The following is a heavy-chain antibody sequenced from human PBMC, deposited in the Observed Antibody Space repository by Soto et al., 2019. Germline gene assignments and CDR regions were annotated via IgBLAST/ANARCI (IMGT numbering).Heavy chain of an antibody. CDR2: LYSGGXX. CDR3: XXXRPGDEGDAFDI. D-gene: IGHD3-10*01. J-gene: IGHJ3*02. CDR1: GLIVSTNY. V-gene: IGHV3-53*02. Sequence: EVQLVETGGGLIQPGGSLRLSCAASGLIVSTNYMNWVRQAPGKGLEWVSVLYSGGXXXYAXSXXGRXXIXXDNSKNTXXXXXXXXXXXXXXXXXXXXXRPGDEGDAFDIWGHGTLVTVSS.